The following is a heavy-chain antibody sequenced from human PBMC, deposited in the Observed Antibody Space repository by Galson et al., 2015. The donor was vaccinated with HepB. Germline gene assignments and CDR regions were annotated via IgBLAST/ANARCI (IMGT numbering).Heavy chain of an antibody. J-gene: IGHJ4*02. CDR2: IYDSVST. CDR1: GDSISSGGYS. D-gene: IGHD3-10*01. Sequence: TLSLTCAVSGDSISSGGYSWTWIRQPPGKGLEWIGHIYDSVSTYYNPSLKSRVTISVDTSKNQFSLKLTSVTAADTAVYYCARAGLSGGLTYWGQGTLVTVSS. V-gene: IGHV4-30-2*01. CDR3: ARAGLSGGLTY.